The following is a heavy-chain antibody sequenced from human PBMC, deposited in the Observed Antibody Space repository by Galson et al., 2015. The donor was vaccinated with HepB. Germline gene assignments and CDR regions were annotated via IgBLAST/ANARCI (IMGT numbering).Heavy chain of an antibody. CDR1: GFTFSSCG. Sequence: SLRLSCAASGFTFSSCGMNWVRQAPGKGLEWVAPIWSDGTYKNHRDSVKGRFTISRDNSRNTLYLQLNNLRADDTAVCYCATRRITMILHDYWGQGTLVTVSA. CDR2: IWSDGTYK. J-gene: IGHJ4*02. D-gene: IGHD3-22*01. V-gene: IGHV3-33*03. CDR3: ATRRITMILHDY.